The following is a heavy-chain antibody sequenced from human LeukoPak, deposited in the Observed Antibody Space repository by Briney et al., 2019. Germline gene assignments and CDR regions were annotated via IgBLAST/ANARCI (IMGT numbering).Heavy chain of an antibody. CDR2: ISASGGST. V-gene: IGHV3-23*01. CDR3: AKDSGYFYFDY. D-gene: IGHD3-22*01. J-gene: IGHJ4*02. CDR1: GFTFSSSA. Sequence: GGSLRLSCAASGFTFSSSAMSWVRQVPGKGLEWVSGISASGGSTSYADSVRGRFTISRDNSKNTLYLQMNSLRAEDTAVYYCAKDSGYFYFDYWGQGTLVTVSS.